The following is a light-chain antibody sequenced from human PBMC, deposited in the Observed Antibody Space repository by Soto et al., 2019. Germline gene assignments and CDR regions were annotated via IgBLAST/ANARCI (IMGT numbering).Light chain of an antibody. CDR2: GAS. Sequence: EIVLTQSPGTLSLSPGERATLSCRASQSVSSSYLAWYQQKPGQAPRLLIYGASSRPTGIPDRFSGGGSGTHLTITISSLEPAHFAVYYCQQSCSSPYTFGQGTNLAIK. V-gene: IGKV3-20*01. CDR1: QSVSSSY. J-gene: IGKJ2*01. CDR3: QQSCSSPYT.